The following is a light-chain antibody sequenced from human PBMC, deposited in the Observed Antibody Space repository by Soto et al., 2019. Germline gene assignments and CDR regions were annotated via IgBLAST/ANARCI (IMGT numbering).Light chain of an antibody. CDR1: SSDVGGYNY. J-gene: IGLJ2*01. Sequence: QSALTQPASVSGSPGQSITISCTGTSSDVGGYNYVSWYQQHPRKAPKLMIYDVSNRPSGVSNRFSGSKSGNTASLTISGLQGEDEADYYCSSYTSSSTLYVVFGGGTKLTVL. CDR2: DVS. CDR3: SSYTSSSTLYVV. V-gene: IGLV2-14*01.